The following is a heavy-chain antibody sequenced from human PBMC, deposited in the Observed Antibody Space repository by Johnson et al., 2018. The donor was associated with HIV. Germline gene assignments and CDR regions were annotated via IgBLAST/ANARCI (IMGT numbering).Heavy chain of an antibody. V-gene: IGHV3-30*03. CDR3: ARDPVTNAFDI. J-gene: IGHJ3*02. D-gene: IGHD4-11*01. CDR1: GFTFSSYG. CDR2: ISYDGSNK. Sequence: QVQLVESGGGVVQPGRSLRLSCAASGFTFSSYGMHWVRQIPGKGLEWVAVISYDGSNKYNVDSVKGRFTISRDNSKNTLYLQMNSLRAEDTAVYYCARDPVTNAFDIWGQGTMVTVSS.